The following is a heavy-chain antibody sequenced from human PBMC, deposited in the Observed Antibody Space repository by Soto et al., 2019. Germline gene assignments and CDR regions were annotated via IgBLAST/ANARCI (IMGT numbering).Heavy chain of an antibody. D-gene: IGHD4-17*01. Sequence: QPGGSLRLSCTASGFTFGDYAMSWFRQAPGKGLEWVGFIRSKAYGGTTEYAASVKGRFTISRDDSKSIAYLQMNSLKTEDTAVYYCTSYYGDYAIYYYGMDVWGQGTTVTVSS. CDR3: TSYYGDYAIYYYGMDV. J-gene: IGHJ6*02. CDR1: GFTFGDYA. CDR2: IRSKAYGGTT. V-gene: IGHV3-49*03.